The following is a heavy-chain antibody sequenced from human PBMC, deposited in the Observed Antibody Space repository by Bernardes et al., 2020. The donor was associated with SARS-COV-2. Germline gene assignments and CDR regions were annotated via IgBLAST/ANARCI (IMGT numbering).Heavy chain of an antibody. J-gene: IGHJ6*02. D-gene: IGHD3-9*01. CDR2: FDPEDGET. V-gene: IGHV1-24*01. CDR1: GYTLTALS. CDR3: ATDQRYYDILTGRTYYYGMDA. Sequence: ASVKVSCKVSGYTLTALSMHWVRQAPGQGLEWMGGFDPEDGETIYAQKFQGRVTMTADTSTDTAYMELSSLRSEDTAVYYCATDQRYYDILTGRTYYYGMDAWGQGTTVTVSS.